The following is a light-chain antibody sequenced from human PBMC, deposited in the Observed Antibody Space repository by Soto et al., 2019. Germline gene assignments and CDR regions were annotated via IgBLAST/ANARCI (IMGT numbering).Light chain of an antibody. Sequence: QSALTQPASVSGSPGQSISISCTGTSSDVGGYNYVSWYQQHPGKAPKLIIYEVTNRPPGVSNRFSGSKSGNTASLTISGLQAEDEADYYCISYRSGSTLVFGGGTKRTVL. CDR2: EVT. V-gene: IGLV2-14*01. J-gene: IGLJ3*02. CDR1: SSDVGGYNY. CDR3: ISYRSGSTLV.